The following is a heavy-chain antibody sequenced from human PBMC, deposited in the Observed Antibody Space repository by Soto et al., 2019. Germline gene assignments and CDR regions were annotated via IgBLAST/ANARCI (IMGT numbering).Heavy chain of an antibody. D-gene: IGHD3-3*02. CDR3: ARVRQFCFDY. J-gene: IGHJ4*02. Sequence: GGSQRLSCAAPGFTFSSYAMHWVRQAPGKGLEWVAVISYDGSNKYYADSVKGRFTISRDNSKNTLYLQMNSLRAEDTAVYYCARVRQFCFDYWGQGTLVTVSS. CDR1: GFTFSSYA. V-gene: IGHV3-30-3*01. CDR2: ISYDGSNK.